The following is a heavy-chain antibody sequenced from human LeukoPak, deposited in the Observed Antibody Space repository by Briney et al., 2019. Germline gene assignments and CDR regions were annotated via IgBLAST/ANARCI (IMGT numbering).Heavy chain of an antibody. V-gene: IGHV3-23*01. J-gene: IGHJ4*02. Sequence: GGSLRLSCAASGFAFSSQDMGWVRQAPGKGVEWVSAISDSGGRTYYADSVRGRFTISRDNSKNMLFLQMNSLRAEDTAVYYCAKDARRTSGWYFFDYWGQGTLVTVSS. CDR3: AKDARRTSGWYFFDY. D-gene: IGHD6-19*01. CDR1: GFAFSSQD. CDR2: ISDSGGRT.